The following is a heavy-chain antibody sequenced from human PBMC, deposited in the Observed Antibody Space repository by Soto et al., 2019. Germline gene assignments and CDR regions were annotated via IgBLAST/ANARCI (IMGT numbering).Heavy chain of an antibody. Sequence: SQTLSLTCAISGDSVSSNSAAWNWIRQSPSRGLEWLGRAYYRSKWYNDYAVSVKGRITINPDTSKNQFSLQLNSVTPEDTAVYYCARGGGRGIAAAGTGYYYYYGMDVWGQGTTVTVSS. CDR2: AYYRSKWYN. CDR1: GDSVSSNSAA. J-gene: IGHJ6*02. D-gene: IGHD6-13*01. CDR3: ARGGGRGIAAAGTGYYYYYGMDV. V-gene: IGHV6-1*01.